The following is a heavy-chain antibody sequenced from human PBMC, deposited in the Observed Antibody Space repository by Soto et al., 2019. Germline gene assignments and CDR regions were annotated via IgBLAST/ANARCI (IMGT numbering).Heavy chain of an antibody. CDR3: VKDLTHTMIVVDY. D-gene: IGHD3-22*01. CDR2: ISSNGGST. V-gene: IGHV3-64D*08. Sequence: GGSLRLSCSASGFTFSSYAMHWVRQAPGKGLEYVSAISSNGGSTYYADSVKGRFTISRDNSKNTLYLQMSSLRAEDTAVYYCVKDLTHTMIVVDYWGQGTLVTVSS. J-gene: IGHJ4*02. CDR1: GFTFSSYA.